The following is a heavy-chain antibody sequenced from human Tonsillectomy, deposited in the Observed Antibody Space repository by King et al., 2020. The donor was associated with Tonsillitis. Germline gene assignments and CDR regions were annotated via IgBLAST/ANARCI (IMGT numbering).Heavy chain of an antibody. V-gene: IGHV4-59*01. Sequence: QLQESGPGLVKPSETLSLTCTVPGGPISSYYWSCIRQPPGKGLEWIGYIYHSGSTNYNPSFKSRVTISLDTSKNQFSLKLSSVTAADTAVYYCARSEYYYDPFTLWGQGTMVTVSS. D-gene: IGHD3-22*01. CDR2: IYHSGST. CDR3: ARSEYYYDPFTL. CDR1: GGPISSYY. J-gene: IGHJ3*01.